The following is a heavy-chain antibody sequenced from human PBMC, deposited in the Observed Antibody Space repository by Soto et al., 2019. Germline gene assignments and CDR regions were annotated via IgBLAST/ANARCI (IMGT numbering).Heavy chain of an antibody. CDR2: ISYDGSNK. CDR1: GFTFSSYA. V-gene: IGHV3-30-3*01. Sequence: GSLRLSCAASGFTFSSYAMHWVRQAPGKGLEWVAVISYDGSNKYYADSVKGRFTISRDNSKNTLYLQMNSLRAEDTAVYYCARDSGDILTGYYGLLYYWGQGTLVTVSS. J-gene: IGHJ4*02. CDR3: ARDSGDILTGYYGLLYY. D-gene: IGHD3-9*01.